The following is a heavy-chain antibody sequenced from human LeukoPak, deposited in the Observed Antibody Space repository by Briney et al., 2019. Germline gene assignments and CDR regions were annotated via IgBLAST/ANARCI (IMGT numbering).Heavy chain of an antibody. CDR1: GYSFSNYW. D-gene: IGHD2-21*02. CDR3: ARGPTADAFDI. J-gene: IGHJ3*02. CDR2: IYLGDSDT. V-gene: IGHV5-51*01. Sequence: GASLKISCKASGYSFSNYWIAWVRQMPGKGLEWMGIIYLGDSDTRYSPSFQGQVTISADKSISTAYLQWSSLKASDTAMYYCARGPTADAFDIWGQGTMVTVSS.